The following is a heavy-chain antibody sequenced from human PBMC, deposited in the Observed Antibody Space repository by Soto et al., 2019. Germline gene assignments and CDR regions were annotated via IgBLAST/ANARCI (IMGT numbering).Heavy chain of an antibody. D-gene: IGHD2-15*01. CDR3: ARFYGGYCSGGSCYVYYYYYMDV. CDR2: IHYSGST. J-gene: IGHJ6*03. V-gene: IGHV4-39*01. Sequence: SETLSLTCTVSGGSIGSSSYYWCWIRQPPGKGLEWIGSIHYSGSTYYNPSLKSRVTISVDTSKNQFSLKLSSVTAADTAVYYCARFYGGYCSGGSCYVYYYYYMDVWGKGTTVTVSS. CDR1: GGSIGSSSYY.